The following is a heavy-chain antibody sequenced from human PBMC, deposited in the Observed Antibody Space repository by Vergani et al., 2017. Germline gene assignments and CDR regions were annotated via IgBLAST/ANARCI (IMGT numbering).Heavy chain of an antibody. D-gene: IGHD5-24*01. CDR1: GGSISSGGYY. CDR2: IYYSGST. Sequence: QVQLQESGPGLVKPSQTLSLTCTVSGGSISSGGYYWSWIRQHPGKGLEWIGYIYYSGSTYYNPSLKSRVTISVETSKNQFSLKLSSVTAADTAVYYCAREGLRWLHKGGDWFDPWGQGTLVTVSS. J-gene: IGHJ5*02. V-gene: IGHV4-31*03. CDR3: AREGLRWLHKGGDWFDP.